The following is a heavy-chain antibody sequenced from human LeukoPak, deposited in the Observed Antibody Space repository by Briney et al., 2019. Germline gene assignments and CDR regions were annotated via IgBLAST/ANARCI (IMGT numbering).Heavy chain of an antibody. CDR2: INSDGSST. J-gene: IGHJ3*02. CDR1: GFTFSSYW. Sequence: PGGSLRLSCAASGFTFSSYWMHWVRQAPGKGLVWVSRINSDGSSTIYADCVKGRLTISRDNAKNTLYLQINSLRAEDTAVYYCAATFYDSSAYDAFDIWGQGTMVTVSS. CDR3: AATFYDSSAYDAFDI. V-gene: IGHV3-74*01. D-gene: IGHD3-22*01.